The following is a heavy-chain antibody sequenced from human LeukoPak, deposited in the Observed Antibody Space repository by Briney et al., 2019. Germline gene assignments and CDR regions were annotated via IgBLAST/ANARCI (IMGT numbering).Heavy chain of an antibody. CDR1: GLSLSTSGLG. D-gene: IGHD2-15*01. Sequence: SGPTLVKPTQTLTLTCTFSGLSLSTSGLGVGWIRQPPGKALEWLALIYWDDDKRYSPSLKSRLTITKHTSKNQVVLTMTNMDPVDTATYYCAHSGYSHDAFDIWGQGTMVTVSS. J-gene: IGHJ3*02. CDR3: AHSGYSHDAFDI. V-gene: IGHV2-5*02. CDR2: IYWDDDK.